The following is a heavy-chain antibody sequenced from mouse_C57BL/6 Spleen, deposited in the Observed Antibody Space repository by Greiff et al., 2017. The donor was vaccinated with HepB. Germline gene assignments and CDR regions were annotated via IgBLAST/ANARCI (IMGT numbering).Heavy chain of an antibody. CDR3: AKATVVMDAMDY. Sequence: QVQLQQPGAELVKPGASVKISCKASGYAFSSYWMNWVKQRPGKGLEWIGQIYPGDGDTNYNGKFKGKATLTADKSSSTAYMQLSSLTSEDSAVYFCAKATVVMDAMDYWGQGTSVTVSS. CDR1: GYAFSSYW. D-gene: IGHD1-1*01. V-gene: IGHV1-80*01. CDR2: IYPGDGDT. J-gene: IGHJ4*01.